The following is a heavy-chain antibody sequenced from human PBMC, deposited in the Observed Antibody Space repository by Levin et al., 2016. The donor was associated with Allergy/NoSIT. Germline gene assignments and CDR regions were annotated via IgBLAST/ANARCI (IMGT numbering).Heavy chain of an antibody. J-gene: IGHJ4*02. CDR3: SHRDYYDNFDH. CDR1: GFSLSSSGVG. CDR2: IYWDDDK. D-gene: IGHD3-22*01. Sequence: SGPTLVKPTQTLTLTCTFSGFSLSSSGVGVGWIRQPPGKALEWLALIYWDDDKRYRPSLKSRLTITKDTSKNQVILTMTNMDPEDTATYYCSHRDYYDNFDHWGQGTLVTVSP. V-gene: IGHV2-5*02.